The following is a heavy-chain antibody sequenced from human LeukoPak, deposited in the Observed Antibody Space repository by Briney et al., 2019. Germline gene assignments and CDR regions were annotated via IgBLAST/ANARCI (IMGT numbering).Heavy chain of an antibody. Sequence: GGSLRLSCAASGFTFSSYEMNWVRQAPGKGLEWVSYISSSGSTIYYADSVKGRFTISRDNAKNSLYLQMNSLRAEDTALYYCARGGLIQRHAFDIWGQGTMVTVSS. J-gene: IGHJ3*02. CDR3: ARGGLIQRHAFDI. CDR1: GFTFSSYE. CDR2: ISSSGSTI. D-gene: IGHD1-1*01. V-gene: IGHV3-48*03.